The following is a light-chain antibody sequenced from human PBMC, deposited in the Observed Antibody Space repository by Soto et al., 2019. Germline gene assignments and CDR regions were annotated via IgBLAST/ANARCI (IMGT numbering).Light chain of an antibody. J-gene: IGKJ1*01. Sequence: EIVLTQSPGTLSLSPGERATLSCRASQSVSSSYIAWYQQKPSQAPRLLIYGASSRATGIPVRFSGSGSATDFTLTISRLEPEDFAVYFCQQHGSSPWTFGQGTMVEIK. V-gene: IGKV3-20*01. CDR1: QSVSSSY. CDR3: QQHGSSPWT. CDR2: GAS.